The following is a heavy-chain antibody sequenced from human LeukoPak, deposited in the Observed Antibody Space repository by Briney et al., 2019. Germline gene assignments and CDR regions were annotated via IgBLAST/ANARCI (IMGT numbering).Heavy chain of an antibody. CDR1: GFTVSSNY. D-gene: IGHD4-17*01. J-gene: IGHJ4*02. CDR2: IYSGGST. CDR3: ARVDYGDYGFDY. Sequence: GGSLRLSCAASGFTVSSNYMSWVRQAPGKGLEWVSVIYSGGSTYYADSVKGRFTVSRDNSKNTLYLQMNSLRAEDTAVYYCARVDYGDYGFDYWGQGTLVTVSS. V-gene: IGHV3-66*01.